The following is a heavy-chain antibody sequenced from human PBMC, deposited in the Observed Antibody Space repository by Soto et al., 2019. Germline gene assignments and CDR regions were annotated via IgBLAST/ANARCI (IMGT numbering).Heavy chain of an antibody. V-gene: IGHV1-8*01. J-gene: IGHJ6*03. CDR2: MNPNSGNK. CDR1: GYTFTSYD. D-gene: IGHD3-9*01. CDR3: ARGDGILTGYPYYMDV. Sequence: ASVKVSCKASGYTFTSYDINWVRQATGQGLEWMGWMNPNSGNKGYAQKFQGRVTMTRNTSISTAYMELSSLRSEDTAVYYCARGDGILTGYPYYMDVWGKGTTVTVSS.